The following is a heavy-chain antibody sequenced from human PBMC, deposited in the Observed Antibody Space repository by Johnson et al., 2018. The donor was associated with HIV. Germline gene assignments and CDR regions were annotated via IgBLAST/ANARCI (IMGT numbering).Heavy chain of an antibody. J-gene: IGHJ3*02. CDR1: GFTFSNAW. V-gene: IGHV3-13*01. CDR3: ARDGESHQLPLGDAFDI. D-gene: IGHD1-1*01. Sequence: EVQLVESGGGLVKPGGSLRLSCAASGFTFSNAWMNWVRQAPGKGLEWVSTIGTAGDTYYAGSVKGRFTISRENANNSLYLQMNSLRAGDTAVYYCARDGESHQLPLGDAFDIWGQVTMVTVSS. CDR2: IGTAGDT.